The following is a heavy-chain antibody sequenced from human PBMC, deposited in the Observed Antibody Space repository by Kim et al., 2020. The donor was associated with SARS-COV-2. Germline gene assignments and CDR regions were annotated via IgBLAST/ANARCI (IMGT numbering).Heavy chain of an antibody. V-gene: IGHV3-9*01. Sequence: GGSLRLSCAASGFTFGDYAMHWVRQAPGKGLEWVSGISWNSGSIGYADSVKGRFTISRDNAKNSLYLQMNSLRAEDTALYYCAKQLGASYYYYYYGMDVWGQGTTVTVSS. D-gene: IGHD1-1*01. CDR1: GFTFGDYA. CDR2: ISWNSGSI. J-gene: IGHJ6*02. CDR3: AKQLGASYYYYYYGMDV.